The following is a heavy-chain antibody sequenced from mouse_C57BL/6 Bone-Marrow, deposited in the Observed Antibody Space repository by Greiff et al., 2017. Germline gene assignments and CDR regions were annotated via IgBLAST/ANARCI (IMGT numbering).Heavy chain of an antibody. V-gene: IGHV1-64*01. Sequence: QVQLKQPGAELVKPGASVKLSCKASGYTFTSYWMHWVKQRPGQGLEWIGMIHPNSGSTNYNEKFKSKATLTVDKSSSTSYMQLSSLTSEDSAVYYCARWDWANPFAYWGQGTLVTVSA. CDR2: IHPNSGST. CDR3: ARWDWANPFAY. J-gene: IGHJ3*01. D-gene: IGHD3-1*01. CDR1: GYTFTSYW.